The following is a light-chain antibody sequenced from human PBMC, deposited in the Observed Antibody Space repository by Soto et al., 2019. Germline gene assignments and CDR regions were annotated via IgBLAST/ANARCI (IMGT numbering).Light chain of an antibody. Sequence: EIVMTQSPGTLSVSPGERVTLSCRASQSVTSKLAWYQQKPGQAPRLLIYDPSTRATGIPARFSGSGSGTEFTLTIDSLQSEDFAVYYCQQYNNWPITFGQGTRLEVK. J-gene: IGKJ5*01. CDR2: DPS. CDR1: QSVTSK. V-gene: IGKV3-15*01. CDR3: QQYNNWPIT.